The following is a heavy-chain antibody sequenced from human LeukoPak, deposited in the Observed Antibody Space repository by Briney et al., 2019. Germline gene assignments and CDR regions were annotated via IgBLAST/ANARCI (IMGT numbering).Heavy chain of an antibody. J-gene: IGHJ4*02. CDR3: ARSASRGGLYDY. CDR1: GFTFSDSA. Sequence: GGSLRLSCAASGFTFSDSAMHWVRQAPGKGLEWVAVIWYDGSNKYYADSVKGRFTISRDNSKNTLYLQMGSLRAEDMAVYYCARSASRGGLYDYWGQGTLVTVSS. V-gene: IGHV3-30*14. D-gene: IGHD3-10*01. CDR2: IWYDGSNK.